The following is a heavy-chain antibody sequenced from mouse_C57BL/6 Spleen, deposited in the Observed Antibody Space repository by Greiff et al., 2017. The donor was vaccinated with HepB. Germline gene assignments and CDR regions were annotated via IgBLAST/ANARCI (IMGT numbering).Heavy chain of an antibody. J-gene: IGHJ2*01. CDR2: INPSSGYT. Sequence: VQGVESGAELARPGASVKMSCKASGYTFTSYTMHWVKQRPGQGLEWIGYINPSSGYTKYNQKFKDKATLTADKSSSTAYMQLSSLTSEDSAVYYCAVGDFDYWGQGTTLTVSS. CDR1: GYTFTSYT. V-gene: IGHV1-4*01. CDR3: AVGDFDY.